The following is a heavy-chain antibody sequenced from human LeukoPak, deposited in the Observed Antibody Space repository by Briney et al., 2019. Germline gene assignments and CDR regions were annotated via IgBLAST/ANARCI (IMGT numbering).Heavy chain of an antibody. Sequence: SETLSLTCTVSGGSISSYYWSWIRQPPGKGLEWIGYTYYSGSTNYNPSLKSRVTISVDTSKNQFSLKLSSVTAADTAVYYCARGLGANYYYYGMDVWGQGTTVTVSS. CDR2: TYYSGST. D-gene: IGHD3-16*01. CDR3: ARGLGANYYYYGMDV. CDR1: GGSISSYY. V-gene: IGHV4-59*01. J-gene: IGHJ6*02.